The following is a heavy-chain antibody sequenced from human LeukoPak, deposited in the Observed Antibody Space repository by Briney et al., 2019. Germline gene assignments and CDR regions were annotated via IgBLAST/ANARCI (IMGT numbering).Heavy chain of an antibody. CDR2: ISGRGGST. Sequence: GGSLRLSCAASGFTFNSYAMSWVRQAPGKGLEWVSGISGRGGSTYYADSVKGRFTISRDNSKNTLYVQMNSPRAEDTAVYYCAKDGTSSGSRLDNWGQGTLVTVSS. CDR3: AKDGTSSGSRLDN. V-gene: IGHV3-23*01. J-gene: IGHJ4*02. D-gene: IGHD6-19*01. CDR1: GFTFNSYA.